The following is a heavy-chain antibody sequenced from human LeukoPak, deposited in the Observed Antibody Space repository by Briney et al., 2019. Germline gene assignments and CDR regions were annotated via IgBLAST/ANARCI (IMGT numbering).Heavy chain of an antibody. CDR1: GGSISSGDYY. CDR3: AREHIQQNYDFWSGYSQRWFDP. CDR2: ICYSGST. D-gene: IGHD3-3*01. Sequence: PSETLSLTCTVSGGSISSGDYYWSWIRQPPGKGLEWIGYICYSGSTYYNPSLKSRVTISVDTSKNQFSLKLSSVTAADTAVYYCAREHIQQNYDFWSGYSQRWFDPWGQGTLVTVSS. J-gene: IGHJ5*02. V-gene: IGHV4-30-4*08.